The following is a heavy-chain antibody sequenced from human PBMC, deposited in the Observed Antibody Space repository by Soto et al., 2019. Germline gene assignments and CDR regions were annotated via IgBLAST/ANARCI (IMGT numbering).Heavy chain of an antibody. D-gene: IGHD4-17*01. Sequence: GGSLRLSCAASGFTFSSCGMSWVRQAPGKGLEWVSAISGSGGSTYYADSVKGRFTISRDNSKNTLYLQMNSLRAEDTAVYYCAKLALDYGDYEGYFDYWGQGTLVTVSS. V-gene: IGHV3-23*01. J-gene: IGHJ4*02. CDR3: AKLALDYGDYEGYFDY. CDR1: GFTFSSCG. CDR2: ISGSGGST.